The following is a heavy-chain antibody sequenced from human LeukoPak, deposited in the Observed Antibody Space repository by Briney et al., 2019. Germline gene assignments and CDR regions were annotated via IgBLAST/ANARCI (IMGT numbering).Heavy chain of an antibody. Sequence: TGGSLRLSCAASGFAFSSYWMHWVRQAPGKGLVWVSRINSDGSSTSYADSVKGRFTISRDNAKNTLYLQMNSLRAEDTAVYYCAREGYDFWSGYDYYYGMDVWGQGTTVTVSS. CDR2: INSDGSST. D-gene: IGHD3-3*01. CDR1: GFAFSSYW. CDR3: AREGYDFWSGYDYYYGMDV. J-gene: IGHJ6*02. V-gene: IGHV3-74*01.